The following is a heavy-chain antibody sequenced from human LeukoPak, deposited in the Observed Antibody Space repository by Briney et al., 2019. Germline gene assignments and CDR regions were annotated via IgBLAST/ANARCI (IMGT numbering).Heavy chain of an antibody. Sequence: SETLSLTCTVSGGSISSYYWSWIRQPPGKGLEWIGYIYYSGSTNYNPSLRSRVTISVDTSKNQFSLKLSSVTAADTAVYYCARAASGYSSGCLDYWGQGTLVTVSS. V-gene: IGHV4-59*01. CDR1: GGSISSYY. J-gene: IGHJ4*02. CDR3: ARAASGYSSGCLDY. D-gene: IGHD6-19*01. CDR2: IYYSGST.